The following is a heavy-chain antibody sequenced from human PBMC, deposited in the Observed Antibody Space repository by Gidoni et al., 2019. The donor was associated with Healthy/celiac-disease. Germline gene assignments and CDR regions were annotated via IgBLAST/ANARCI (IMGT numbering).Heavy chain of an antibody. V-gene: IGHV1-69*09. CDR1: RGTSSSYA. D-gene: IGHD2-15*01. CDR3: ARGCSGGSGLYLHY. Sequence: VQLVQSGAEVKKPGSSVKVSCKASRGTSSSYAISWVRQAPGQGLEWMGRIIPILGIANDAQKFQGRVTITADKSTSTAYMELSSLRSEDTAVYYCARGCSGGSGLYLHYWGQGTLVTVSS. J-gene: IGHJ4*02. CDR2: IIPILGIA.